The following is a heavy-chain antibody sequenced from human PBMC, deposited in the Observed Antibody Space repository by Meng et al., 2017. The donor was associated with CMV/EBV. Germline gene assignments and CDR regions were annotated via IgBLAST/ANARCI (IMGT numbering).Heavy chain of an antibody. CDR1: GGSFSGYY. CDR2: INHSGST. D-gene: IGHD1-26*01. J-gene: IGHJ5*02. CDR3: ARRHSGSYYFDP. Sequence: SETLSLTCAVYGGSFSGYYWSWIRQPPGKGLEWIGEINHSGSTYYNPSLKSRVTISVDTSKNQFSLKLSSVTAADTAVYYCARRHSGSYYFDPWGQGTLVTVSS. V-gene: IGHV4-34*01.